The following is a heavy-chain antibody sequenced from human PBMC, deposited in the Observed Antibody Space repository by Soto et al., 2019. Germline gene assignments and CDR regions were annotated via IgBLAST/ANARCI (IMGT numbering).Heavy chain of an antibody. Sequence: SETLSLTYTVSGCSVSSGSYYWSWIRQPPGKGLEWIGYIYYSGSTNYNPSLKSRVTISVDTSKNQFSLKLSSVTAADTAVYYCARGSSSWYPNYFDYWGQGTLVTVSS. CDR3: ARGSSSWYPNYFDY. V-gene: IGHV4-61*01. CDR1: GCSVSSGSYY. CDR2: IYYSGST. D-gene: IGHD6-13*01. J-gene: IGHJ4*02.